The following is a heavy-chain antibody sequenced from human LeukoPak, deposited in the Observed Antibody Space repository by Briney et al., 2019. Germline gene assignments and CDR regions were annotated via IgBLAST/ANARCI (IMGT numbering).Heavy chain of an antibody. V-gene: IGHV3-7*01. CDR2: INEDGTIQ. D-gene: IGHD2/OR15-2a*01. CDR3: ASRESSMSRSH. Sequence: GGSLRLSCAASGFSISDYWMNWVRLVPGKGLEWVANINEDGTIQDYVASVRGRFTISRDNAKNSLYLQMNSLGAEDTAVYYCASRESSMSRSHWGHGTLVTVSS. J-gene: IGHJ4*01. CDR1: GFSISDYW.